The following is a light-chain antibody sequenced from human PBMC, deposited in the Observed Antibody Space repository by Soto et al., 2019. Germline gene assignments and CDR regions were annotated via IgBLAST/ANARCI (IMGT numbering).Light chain of an antibody. CDR3: ASWEDDLRGPL. Sequence: QSVLTQPPSASGTPGQRVTISCSGTTSNIATNNVNWYQHLPGTAPKLLIYANQYRPSGVPDRVSGSKSGSSASLAISGLQSEDEAEYFCASWEDDLRGPLFGGATKLTVL. CDR2: ANQ. V-gene: IGLV1-44*01. CDR1: TSNIATNN. J-gene: IGLJ2*01.